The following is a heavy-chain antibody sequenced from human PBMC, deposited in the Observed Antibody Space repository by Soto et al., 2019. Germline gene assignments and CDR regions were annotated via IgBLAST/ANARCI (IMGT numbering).Heavy chain of an antibody. CDR2: MRHTGNT. V-gene: IGHV4-4*07. CDR1: GASIRSYH. D-gene: IGHD3-16*01. CDR3: AKDVSSRRWFDP. J-gene: IGHJ5*02. Sequence: QVQLQESGPGLVKPSETLSLTCAVSGASIRSYHWSWIRQPAGKGLEWIGRMRHTGNTNYNPSLKSRVTMSVDTSKNQISLKMTSVTAADTAVYFCAKDVSSRRWFDPWGQGILVIVSS.